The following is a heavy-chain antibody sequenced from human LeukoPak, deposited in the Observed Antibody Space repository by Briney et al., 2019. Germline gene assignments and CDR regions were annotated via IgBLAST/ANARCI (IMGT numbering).Heavy chain of an antibody. CDR3: ARYYYDSSGYSMGYDAFDI. CDR1: GFTFSSYA. D-gene: IGHD3-22*01. V-gene: IGHV3-30-3*01. J-gene: IGHJ3*02. Sequence: GGSLRLSCAASGFTFSSYAMHWVRQAPGKGLEWVAVISYDGSNKYYADSVKGRFTISGDNSKNTLYLQMNSLRAEDTAVYYCARYYYDSSGYSMGYDAFDIWGQGTMVTVSS. CDR2: ISYDGSNK.